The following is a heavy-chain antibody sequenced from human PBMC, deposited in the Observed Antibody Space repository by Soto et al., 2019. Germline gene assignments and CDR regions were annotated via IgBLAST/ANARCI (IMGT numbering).Heavy chain of an antibody. CDR3: ARVRYCSGGRCHSNPLDY. Sequence: QVQLVQSGTEVKKPGASVTVSCKTYGYTFTNYGISWVRQAPGQGPEWMGWISGYNGNTDYAQNLQGRVTMTTDTSTSTAYMELRSLRSDDTAVYYCARVRYCSGGRCHSNPLDYWGQGTLVTVSS. CDR2: ISGYNGNT. J-gene: IGHJ4*02. D-gene: IGHD2-15*01. V-gene: IGHV1-18*01. CDR1: GYTFTNYG.